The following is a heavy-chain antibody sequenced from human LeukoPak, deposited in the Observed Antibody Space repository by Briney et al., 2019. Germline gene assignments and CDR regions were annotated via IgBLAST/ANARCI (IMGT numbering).Heavy chain of an antibody. D-gene: IGHD2-8*02. Sequence: PSETLSLTCAVYGGSFSGYYWSWIRQPPGKGLEWIGEINHSGSTNYNPSLKSRATISVDTSKNQFSLKLSSVTAADTAVYYCARASTGAQPLDYWGQGTLVTVSS. V-gene: IGHV4-34*01. CDR1: GGSFSGYY. CDR2: INHSGST. J-gene: IGHJ4*02. CDR3: ARASTGAQPLDY.